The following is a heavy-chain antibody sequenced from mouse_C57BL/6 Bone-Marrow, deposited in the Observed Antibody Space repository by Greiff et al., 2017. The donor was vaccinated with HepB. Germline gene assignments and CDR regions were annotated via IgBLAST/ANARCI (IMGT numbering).Heavy chain of an antibody. CDR2: ISYSGST. Sequence: EVKVVESGPGLAKPSQTLSLTCSVTGYSITSDYWNWIRKFPGNKLEYMGYISYSGSTYYNPSLKSRISITRDTSKNQYYLQLNSVTTEDTATYYCARYTDYYGSSYVGAMDYWGQGTSVTVSS. J-gene: IGHJ4*01. CDR3: ARYTDYYGSSYVGAMDY. V-gene: IGHV3-8*01. CDR1: GYSITSDY. D-gene: IGHD1-1*01.